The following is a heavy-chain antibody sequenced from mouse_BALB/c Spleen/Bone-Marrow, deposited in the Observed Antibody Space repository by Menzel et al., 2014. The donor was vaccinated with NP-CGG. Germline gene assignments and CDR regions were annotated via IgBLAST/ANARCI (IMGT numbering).Heavy chain of an antibody. CDR2: ISSGGSNT. D-gene: IGHD2-2*01. J-gene: IGHJ4*01. CDR3: ARQRGYAYAMDY. CDR1: GFAFXGYD. V-gene: IGHV5-12-1*01. Sequence: DVKLVESGGGLVKPGGSLKLSCAASGFAFXGYDMSWVRQTPEKRLEWVAYISSGGSNTYYPDTVKGRFTISRDNAKNTLYLQMNSLKSEDTAMYYCARQRGYAYAMDYWGQGTSVTVSS.